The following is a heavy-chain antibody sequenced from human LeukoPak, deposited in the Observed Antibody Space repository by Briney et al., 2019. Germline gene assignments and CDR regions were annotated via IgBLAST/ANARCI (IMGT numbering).Heavy chain of an antibody. CDR3: AIRCEDCTGDY. V-gene: IGHV1-69*01. Sequence: GGSLRLSCAASGFTFSSYAISWVRQAPGQGLEWMGGIIPIFGTANYAQKFQGRVTITADESTSTAYMELSSLRSEDTAVYYCAIRCEDCTGDYWGQGTLVTVSS. J-gene: IGHJ4*02. CDR2: IIPIFGTA. CDR1: GFTFSSYA. D-gene: IGHD4-17*01.